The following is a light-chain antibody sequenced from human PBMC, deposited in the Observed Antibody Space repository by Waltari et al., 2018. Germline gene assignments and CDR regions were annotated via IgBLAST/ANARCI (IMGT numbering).Light chain of an antibody. CDR3: QSFDSNLGVL. J-gene: IGLJ2*01. CDR1: TSKMGARYD. CDR2: GNS. V-gene: IGLV1-40*01. Sequence: QSALTRPPSVTGDPRQRDTTSCTGSTSKMGARYDGHTYQQLQGTATKVLIYGNSDRPAGVPDRFSASKSGTSASLAIIGLQAEDEGNYYCQSFDSNLGVLFGGGTKLTVL.